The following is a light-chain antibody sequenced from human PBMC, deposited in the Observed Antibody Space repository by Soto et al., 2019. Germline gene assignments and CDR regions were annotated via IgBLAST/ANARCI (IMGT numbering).Light chain of an antibody. V-gene: IGLV2-14*01. CDR2: DVS. CDR3: SSYTSSSTVV. CDR1: SSDVGGYNY. Sequence: QPASVSGSPGQSITISCTGTSSDVGGYNYVSWYQQHPGKAPKLMIHDVSNRPSGVSNRFSGSKSGNTASLTISGLQAEDEADYYCSSYTSSSTVVFGGGTKLTVL. J-gene: IGLJ2*01.